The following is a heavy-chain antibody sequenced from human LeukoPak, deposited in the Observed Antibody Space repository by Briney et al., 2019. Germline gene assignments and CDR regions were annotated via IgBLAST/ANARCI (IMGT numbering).Heavy chain of an antibody. Sequence: ASVKVSCSASGGTFSSYAISWVRQAPGQGLEWMGGTLLILGIANYAQKFPGRVTITSDKSTTTAYMELSSLRSEDTAVYYCARVADYGDFYYHYGMDVWGQGTTVTVSS. CDR2: TLLILGIA. V-gene: IGHV1-69*04. D-gene: IGHD4-17*01. CDR1: GGTFSSYA. CDR3: ARVADYGDFYYHYGMDV. J-gene: IGHJ6*02.